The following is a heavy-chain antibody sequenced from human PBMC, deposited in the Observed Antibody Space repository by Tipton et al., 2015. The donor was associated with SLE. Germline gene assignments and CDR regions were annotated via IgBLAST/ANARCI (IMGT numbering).Heavy chain of an antibody. CDR3: ARCEDDYGSKGGWIDP. CDR2: IYYSGSI. D-gene: IGHD4-23*01. J-gene: IGHJ5*02. CDR1: GVSINSYY. V-gene: IGHV4-31*03. Sequence: TLSLTCTVSGVSINSYYWSWIRQHPGKGLEWIGYIYYSGSIFYNPSLKSRVTISVDTSKNHFSLKLTSVTAADTALYYCARCEDDYGSKGGWIDPWGQGTLVTVSS.